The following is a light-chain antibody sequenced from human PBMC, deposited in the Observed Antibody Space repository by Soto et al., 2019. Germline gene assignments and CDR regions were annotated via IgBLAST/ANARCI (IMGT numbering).Light chain of an antibody. CDR3: SSYTSISSLDV. CDR1: SSDVGGYNY. CDR2: EVS. Sequence: QSVLTQPASVFGSPGQSITISCTGSSSDVGGYNYVSWYQQHPGKAPKLMIYEVSNRPSGVSNRFSGSKSGNTASLTISGLQAEDEADYYCSSYTSISSLDVFGTGTKVTVL. V-gene: IGLV2-14*01. J-gene: IGLJ1*01.